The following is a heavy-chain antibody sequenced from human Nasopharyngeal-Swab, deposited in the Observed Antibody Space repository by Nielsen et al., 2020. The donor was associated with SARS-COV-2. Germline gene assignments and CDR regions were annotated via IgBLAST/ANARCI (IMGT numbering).Heavy chain of an antibody. V-gene: IGHV3-30*18. CDR3: AKEKTTNTRGYFDF. Sequence: GESLKISCAASGFTFSHYGMHWVRQAPGKGLEWVAIISYDGSNKYYADSVKGRFTISRDNSKNTVYLQISSLRAEDTAVYYCAKEKTTNTRGYFDFWGQGTLVTVSS. D-gene: IGHD1-7*01. CDR1: GFTFSHYG. CDR2: ISYDGSNK. J-gene: IGHJ4*02.